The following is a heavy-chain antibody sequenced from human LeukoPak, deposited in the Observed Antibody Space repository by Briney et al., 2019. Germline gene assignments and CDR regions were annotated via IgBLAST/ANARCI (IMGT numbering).Heavy chain of an antibody. D-gene: IGHD6-13*01. CDR3: ARAAIAAARIYYYMDV. CDR1: GFTFSAYG. J-gene: IGHJ6*03. CDR2: ISTSSSYI. V-gene: IGHV3-21*01. Sequence: GGSLRLSCAASGFTFSAYGMNWVRQAPGKGLEWVSFISTSSSYIHNADSVKGRFTISRDNAENSLYLQMNSLRAEDTAVYYCARAAIAAARIYYYMDVWGKGTTVTVSS.